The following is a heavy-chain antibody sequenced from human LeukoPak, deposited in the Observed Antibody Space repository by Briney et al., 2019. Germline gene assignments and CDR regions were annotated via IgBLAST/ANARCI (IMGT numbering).Heavy chain of an antibody. CDR3: ARDLRFSDSCGYYYYYYYMDV. J-gene: IGHJ6*03. D-gene: IGHD3-22*01. Sequence: PGGSLRLSCAASGFTFSSYSMNWVRQAPGKGLEWVSYISSSSSTIYYADSVKGRFTISRDNAKNSLYLQMNSLRAEDTAVYYCARDLRFSDSCGYYYYYYYMDVWGKGTTVTVSS. CDR1: GFTFSSYS. CDR2: ISSSSSTI. V-gene: IGHV3-48*04.